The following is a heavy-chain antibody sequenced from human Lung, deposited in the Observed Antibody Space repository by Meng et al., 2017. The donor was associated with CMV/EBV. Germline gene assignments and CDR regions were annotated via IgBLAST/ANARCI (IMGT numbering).Heavy chain of an antibody. Sequence: GSLRLXXTVSGASISSYYWSWIRQPPGRGLEYIGFIYYSGSTNYNPSLRRPVIISIDTSKNQFSLKLSSVTTADTAVYYCARFSATGAYYYGMDVWGQGTTXTVS. J-gene: IGHJ6*02. D-gene: IGHD1-1*01. CDR2: IYYSGST. CDR3: ARFSATGAYYYGMDV. CDR1: GASISSYY. V-gene: IGHV4-59*01.